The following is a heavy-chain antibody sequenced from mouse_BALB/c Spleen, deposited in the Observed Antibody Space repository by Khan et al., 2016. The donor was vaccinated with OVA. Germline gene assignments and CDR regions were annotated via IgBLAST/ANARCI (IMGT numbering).Heavy chain of an antibody. CDR2: ITPDNAGT. J-gene: IGHJ3*01. CDR1: GYSISNYV. V-gene: IGHV1S136*01. Sequence: EVQLQESGPELVEPGPSVSMPCNASGYSISNYVTHRGKLKLGQGIQWIGYITPDNAGTRYNETFIGMATLTSDISSTTAYMEFSSLTSEDSAVYHSAREASSWDLSFPNWSQGSLVSGSA. CDR3: AREASSWDLSFPN. D-gene: IGHD4-1*01.